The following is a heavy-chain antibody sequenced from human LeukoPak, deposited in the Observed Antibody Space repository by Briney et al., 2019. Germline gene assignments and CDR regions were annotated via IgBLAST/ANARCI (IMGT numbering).Heavy chain of an antibody. V-gene: IGHV4-39*01. Sequence: SETLSLTRTVSGGSISSSSYYWGWIRQPPGKGLEWIGSIYYSGSTYYNPSLKSRVTISVDTSKNQFSLKLSSVTAADTAVYYCARLCRGSGSNFDYWGQGTLVTVSS. CDR2: IYYSGST. CDR3: ARLCRGSGSNFDY. J-gene: IGHJ4*02. CDR1: GGSISSSSYY. D-gene: IGHD3-10*01.